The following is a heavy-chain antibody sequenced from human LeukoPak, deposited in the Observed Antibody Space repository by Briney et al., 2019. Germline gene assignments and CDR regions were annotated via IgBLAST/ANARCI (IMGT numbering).Heavy chain of an antibody. Sequence: GRSLKLSCTTSGFTFGDYAMSWVRQAPGKGLEWVGLIRARAYGGAADYAASVRGRFTIFREDSNSVAYLQMNSLKTEDTAMYYCARVGTAIIGSDPVDYWGQGTLVTVSS. CDR3: ARVGTAIIGSDPVDY. CDR2: IRARAYGGAA. J-gene: IGHJ4*02. D-gene: IGHD2-21*02. V-gene: IGHV3-49*04. CDR1: GFTFGDYA.